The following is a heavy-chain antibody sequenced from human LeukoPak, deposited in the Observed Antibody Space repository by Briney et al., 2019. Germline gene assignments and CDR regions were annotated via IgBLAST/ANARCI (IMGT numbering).Heavy chain of an antibody. CDR3: ARDRLTVTSFDY. CDR1: GYTFTGYY. J-gene: IGHJ4*02. V-gene: IGHV1-2*02. D-gene: IGHD4-17*01. CDR2: INPNSGGI. Sequence: ASVKVSCKASGYTFTGYYMHWVRQAPGQGLEWMGWINPNSGGINYAQKFQGRVTMTRDTSISTAYMELSRLRSDDTAVYYCARDRLTVTSFDYWGQGTLVTVSS.